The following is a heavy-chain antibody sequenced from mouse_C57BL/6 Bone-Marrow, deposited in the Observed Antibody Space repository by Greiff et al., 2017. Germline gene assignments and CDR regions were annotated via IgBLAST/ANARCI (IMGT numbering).Heavy chain of an antibody. Sequence: QVQLQQSGAELARPGASVKLSCKASGYTFTSYGISWVKQRTGQGLEWIGEIYPRSGNTYYNEKFKGKATLTADKSSSTAYMELRILTSEDSAVYFCARWGYYYGTMDYWGQGTSVTVSS. D-gene: IGHD1-1*01. V-gene: IGHV1-81*01. CDR2: IYPRSGNT. CDR3: ARWGYYYGTMDY. J-gene: IGHJ4*01. CDR1: GYTFTSYG.